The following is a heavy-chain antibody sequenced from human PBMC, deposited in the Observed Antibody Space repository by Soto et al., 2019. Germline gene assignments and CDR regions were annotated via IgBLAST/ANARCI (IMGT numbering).Heavy chain of an antibody. D-gene: IGHD4-17*01. CDR2: INSDGSST. V-gene: IGHV3-74*01. Sequence: GGSLRLSCAASGFTFSSYWMHWVRQAPGKGLVWVSRINSDGSSTSFADSVKGRFTISRDNAKNTLYLQMNSLRAEDTAVYYCAREGIYGDFDYWGQGTLVTVSS. J-gene: IGHJ4*02. CDR3: AREGIYGDFDY. CDR1: GFTFSSYW.